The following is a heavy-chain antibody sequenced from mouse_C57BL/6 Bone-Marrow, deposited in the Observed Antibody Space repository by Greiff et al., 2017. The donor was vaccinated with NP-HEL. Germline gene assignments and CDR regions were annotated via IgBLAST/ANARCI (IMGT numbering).Heavy chain of an antibody. CDR1: GYTFTSYW. CDR2: INPSSGYT. V-gene: IGHV1-7*01. Sequence: VKLQESGAELAKPGASVKLSCKASGYTFTSYWMHWVKQRPGQGLEWIGYINPSSGYTKYNQKFKDKATLTADKSSSTASMQLSRLTYEDSAVFDCAREVSEDDAMDYWGQGTSVTVSS. CDR3: AREVSEDDAMDY. J-gene: IGHJ4*01. D-gene: IGHD1-3*01.